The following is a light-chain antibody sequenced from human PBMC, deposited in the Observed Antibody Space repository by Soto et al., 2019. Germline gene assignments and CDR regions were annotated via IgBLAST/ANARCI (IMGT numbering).Light chain of an antibody. Sequence: DIQMTQSPSSLSASVGDRVTITCQASQDIKNDLNWYQQKPGKAPKLLISDASTLETGVPSRFSGSGSGTDFTFTISSRQTEDIATYYCQNYDDIPLLGQGTKLEIK. J-gene: IGKJ2*01. V-gene: IGKV1-33*01. CDR3: QNYDDIPL. CDR1: QDIKND. CDR2: DAS.